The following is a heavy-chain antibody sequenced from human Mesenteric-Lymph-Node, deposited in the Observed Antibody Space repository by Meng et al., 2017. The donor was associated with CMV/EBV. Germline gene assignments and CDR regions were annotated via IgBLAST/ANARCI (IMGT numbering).Heavy chain of an antibody. V-gene: IGHV3-11*04. D-gene: IGHD5-18*01. J-gene: IGHJ6*02. CDR2: ISSSGSTI. CDR1: GFTFSDYN. Sequence: GGSLRLSCAASGFTFSDYNMNWVRQAPGKGLEWVSYISSSGSTIYYADSVKGRFTISRDNAKNSLYLQMNSLRAEDTAVYYCARISADTAIEPPVNYGMDVWGQGTTVTVSS. CDR3: ARISADTAIEPPVNYGMDV.